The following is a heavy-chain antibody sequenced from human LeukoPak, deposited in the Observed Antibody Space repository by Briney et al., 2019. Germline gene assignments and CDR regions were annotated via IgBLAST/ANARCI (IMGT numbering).Heavy chain of an antibody. V-gene: IGHV3-21*01. J-gene: IGHJ4*02. CDR3: AKVHCGGDCYSNESYFDY. CDR2: ITSSGTYI. Sequence: PGGSLRLSCAASGFTFSDYSMNWVRQAPGKGLEWVSSITSSGTYIYYADSVKGRFTISRDNAKNSLYLQMNNLRAEDTAVYYCAKVHCGGDCYSNESYFDYWGQGTLVTVSS. CDR1: GFTFSDYS. D-gene: IGHD2-21*01.